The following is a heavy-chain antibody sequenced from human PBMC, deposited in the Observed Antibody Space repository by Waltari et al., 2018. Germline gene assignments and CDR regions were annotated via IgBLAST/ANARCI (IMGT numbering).Heavy chain of an antibody. CDR1: GYTFTSYD. Sequence: QVQLVQSGAEVKKPGASVKVSCKASGYTFTSYDINWVRQATGQGLEWMGWMNPNSGNTGYAQKFQGRVTITADESTSTAYMELSSLRSEDTAVYYCARALLGGPSGAFDIWGQGTMVTVSS. CDR2: MNPNSGNT. CDR3: ARALLGGPSGAFDI. V-gene: IGHV1-8*01. J-gene: IGHJ3*02. D-gene: IGHD2-8*02.